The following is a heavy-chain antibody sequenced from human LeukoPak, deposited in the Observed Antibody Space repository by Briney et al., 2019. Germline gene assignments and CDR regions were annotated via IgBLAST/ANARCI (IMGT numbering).Heavy chain of an antibody. J-gene: IGHJ6*02. CDR3: ARDPTQWLVLPSNGMDV. Sequence: ASVKVSCKASGYTFTSYAMNWVRQAPGQGLEWMGWINTNTGNPTYAQGFTGRFVFSLDTSVSAAYLQISSLKAEDTAVYYCARDPTQWLVLPSNGMDVWGQGTTVTVSS. CDR1: GYTFTSYA. CDR2: INTNTGNP. D-gene: IGHD6-19*01. V-gene: IGHV7-4-1*02.